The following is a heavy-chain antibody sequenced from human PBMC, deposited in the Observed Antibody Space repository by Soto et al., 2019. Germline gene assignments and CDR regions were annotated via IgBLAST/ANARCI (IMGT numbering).Heavy chain of an antibody. CDR2: INPNSGGT. Sequence: AASVKVSCKASGYTFTGYYMHWVRQAPGQGLEWMGWINPNSGGTNYAQKFQGWVTMTRDTSISTAYMGLSRLRSDDTAVYYCARAMAASSYCSGGSCSSFQHWGQGTLVTVSS. D-gene: IGHD2-15*01. J-gene: IGHJ1*01. CDR1: GYTFTGYY. CDR3: ARAMAASSYCSGGSCSSFQH. V-gene: IGHV1-2*04.